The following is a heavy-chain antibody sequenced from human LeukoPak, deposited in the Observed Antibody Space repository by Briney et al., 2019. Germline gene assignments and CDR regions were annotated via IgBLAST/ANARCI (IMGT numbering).Heavy chain of an antibody. Sequence: GGSLRLSCVASGFTFSTYAMAWVRQAPGKGPEWVSGISGDGVHKYYPDSMRGRVTISRDNSRNTVFLHMSGLRVEDTAVYFCAKALLSDGFNYEKALDVWGLGTTVTVSS. CDR1: GFTFSTYA. D-gene: IGHD5-24*01. CDR3: AKALLSDGFNYEKALDV. CDR2: ISGDGVHK. J-gene: IGHJ6*02. V-gene: IGHV3-23*01.